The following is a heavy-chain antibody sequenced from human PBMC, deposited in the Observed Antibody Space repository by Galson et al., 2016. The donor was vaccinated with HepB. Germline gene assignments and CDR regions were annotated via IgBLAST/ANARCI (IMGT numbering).Heavy chain of an antibody. CDR2: IYNEGNT. CDR3: ARARYSSSWFGDFDY. Sequence: SLRLSCAASGFTVSGNFMTWVRQAPGQGLEWVSTIYNEGNTYYADSVKGRFTISRDNSDNTLYLHMNSLRAEDTAVYYCARARYSSSWFGDFDYWGQGTLVIVSS. CDR1: GFTVSGNF. V-gene: IGHV3-53*01. J-gene: IGHJ4*02. D-gene: IGHD6-19*01.